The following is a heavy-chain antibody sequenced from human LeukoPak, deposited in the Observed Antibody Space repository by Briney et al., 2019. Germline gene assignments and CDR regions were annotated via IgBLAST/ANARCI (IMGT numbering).Heavy chain of an antibody. J-gene: IGHJ4*02. V-gene: IGHV3-48*03. Sequence: GGSLRLSCAASGFTFSSYEMYWVRQAPGKGPEWVSYISSGGSTMYYADSVKGRFTISRDNAKNSLYLQMNSLRGEDTAVYYCARVRSSGYDLAPFDYWGQGTLVTVSS. D-gene: IGHD5-12*01. CDR1: GFTFSSYE. CDR2: ISSGGSTM. CDR3: ARVRSSGYDLAPFDY.